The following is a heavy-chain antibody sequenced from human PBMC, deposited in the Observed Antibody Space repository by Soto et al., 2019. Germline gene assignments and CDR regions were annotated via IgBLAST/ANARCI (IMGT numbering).Heavy chain of an antibody. CDR3: TKHLSNGSPDY. CDR1: GFTFRSYA. D-gene: IGHD2-8*01. Sequence: PGGSLRLSYAASGFTFRSYAMSWVRQAPGKGLEWVSLISGSGGGTYYADSVKGRFTISRDNAKNTLYLQMNSLRAEDTAVFYCTKHLSNGSPDYWGQGTLVTVSS. J-gene: IGHJ4*02. V-gene: IGHV3-23*01. CDR2: ISGSGGGT.